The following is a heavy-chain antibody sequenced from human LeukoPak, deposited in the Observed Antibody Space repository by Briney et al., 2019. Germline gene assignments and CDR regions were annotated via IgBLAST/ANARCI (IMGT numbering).Heavy chain of an antibody. CDR3: ARGGHRRYYYTSGSAFDP. D-gene: IGHD3-10*01. CDR1: GCTFTGYY. V-gene: IGHV1-2*02. Sequence: ASVKVSCKASGCTFTGYYMHWVRQAPGQGLEWMGWINPNSGGTNYAQKFQGRVTMTRDTSIRTAYMELSRLRSDDTAVYYCARGGHRRYYYTSGSAFDPWGQGTLVTVSS. J-gene: IGHJ5*02. CDR2: INPNSGGT.